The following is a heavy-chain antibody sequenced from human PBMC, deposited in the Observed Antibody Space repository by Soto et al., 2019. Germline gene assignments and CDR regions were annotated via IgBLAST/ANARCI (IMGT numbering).Heavy chain of an antibody. CDR1: GGTFSSYT. D-gene: IGHD2-15*01. CDR2: IIPILGIA. Sequence: QVQLVQSGAEVKKPGSSVKVSCKASGGTFSSYTISWVRQAPGQGLEWMGRIIPILGIANYAQKFQGRVTITADKSTSTAYMELSSLRSEDTAVYYCARDGYCSGGSCYDEYFQHWGQGTLVTVSS. CDR3: ARDGYCSGGSCYDEYFQH. J-gene: IGHJ1*01. V-gene: IGHV1-69*08.